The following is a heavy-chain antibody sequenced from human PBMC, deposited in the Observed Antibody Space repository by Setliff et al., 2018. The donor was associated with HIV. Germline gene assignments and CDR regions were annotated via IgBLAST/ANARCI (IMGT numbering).Heavy chain of an antibody. CDR2: IYYSGST. CDR3: ARLWFGELLYDY. Sequence: SETLSLTCTVSGGSISSSSYYWGWIRQPPGKGLEWIGSIYYSGSTYYNPSLKSRVTISVDTSKYQFSLKLSSVTAANTAVYYCARLWFGELLYDYWGQGTLVTVSS. CDR1: GGSISSSSYY. V-gene: IGHV4-39*07. D-gene: IGHD3-10*01. J-gene: IGHJ4*02.